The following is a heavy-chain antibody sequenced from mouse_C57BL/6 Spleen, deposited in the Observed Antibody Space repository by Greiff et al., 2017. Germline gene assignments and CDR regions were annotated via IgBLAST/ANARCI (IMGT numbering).Heavy chain of an antibody. CDR2: IDPANGNT. J-gene: IGHJ3*01. V-gene: IGHV14-3*01. CDR1: GFNIKNTY. CDR3: AGSYYGSSSWFAY. D-gene: IGHD1-1*01. Sequence: VQLKESVAELVRPGASVKLSCTASGFNIKNTYMHWVKQRPEQGLEWIGRIDPANGNTKYAPKFQGKATITADTSSNTAYLQLSSLTSEDTAIYYCAGSYYGSSSWFAYWGQGTLVTVSA.